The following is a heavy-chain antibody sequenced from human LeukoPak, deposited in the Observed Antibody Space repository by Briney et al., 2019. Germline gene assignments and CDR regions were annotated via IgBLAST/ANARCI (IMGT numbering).Heavy chain of an antibody. D-gene: IGHD6-13*01. J-gene: IGHJ3*02. Sequence: PGGSLRLSCAASGFTLRSYTMNWVRQAPGKGLEWVSSIGISSNKIYYADSVKGRFIISRDNAKNSLYLQMNSLGAEDTALYYCATYSYSSDAFDIWGQGTMVTVSS. CDR2: IGISSNKI. CDR1: GFTLRSYT. V-gene: IGHV3-21*04. CDR3: ATYSYSSDAFDI.